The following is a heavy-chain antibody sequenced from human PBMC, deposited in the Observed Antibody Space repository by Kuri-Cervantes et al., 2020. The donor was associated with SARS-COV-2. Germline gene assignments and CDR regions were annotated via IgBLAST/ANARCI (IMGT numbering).Heavy chain of an antibody. CDR3: AKVDYCSGGSCYPGGAFDI. Sequence: GESLKISCAASGFTFGSYGMHWVRQAPGKGLEWVAFIRYDGSNKYYADSVKGRFTISRDNSKNTLYLQMNSLRAEDTAVYYCAKVDYCSGGSCYPGGAFDIWGQGTMVTVSS. J-gene: IGHJ3*02. D-gene: IGHD2-15*01. V-gene: IGHV3-30*02. CDR2: IRYDGSNK. CDR1: GFTFGSYG.